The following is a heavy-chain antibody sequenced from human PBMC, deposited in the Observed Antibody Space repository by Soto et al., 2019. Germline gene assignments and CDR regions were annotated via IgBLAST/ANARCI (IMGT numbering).Heavy chain of an antibody. CDR2: IFSNDEK. Sequence: GSGPTLVNPTETLTLTCTVSGFSLSNARMGVSWIRQPPGKALEWLAHIFSNDEKSYSTSLKSRLTISKDTSKSQVVLTMTNMDPVDTATYYCARTDSGYGYYFDYWGQGTLVTVSS. CDR1: GFSLSNARMG. V-gene: IGHV2-26*01. J-gene: IGHJ4*02. CDR3: ARTDSGYGYYFDY. D-gene: IGHD5-12*01.